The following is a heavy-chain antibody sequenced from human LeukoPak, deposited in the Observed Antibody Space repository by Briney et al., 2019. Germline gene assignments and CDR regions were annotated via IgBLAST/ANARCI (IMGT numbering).Heavy chain of an antibody. CDR2: ISWNSGTI. CDR1: GFTFDDYV. V-gene: IGHV3-9*01. J-gene: IGHJ4*02. Sequence: GGSLRLSCAASGFTFDDYVMNWVRQAPGKGLEWVSGISWNSGTIGYADSVKGRFTISRDNAKNSLYLQMNSLRAEDTAVYYCASHDFWSGYHPDCWGQGTLVTVSS. CDR3: ASHDFWSGYHPDC. D-gene: IGHD3-3*01.